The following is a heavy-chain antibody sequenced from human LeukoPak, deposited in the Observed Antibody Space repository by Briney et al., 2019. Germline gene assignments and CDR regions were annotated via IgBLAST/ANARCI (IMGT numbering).Heavy chain of an antibody. CDR1: GGSISSYY. CDR3: ARDGGITMIVVPMEGDAFDI. D-gene: IGHD3-22*01. J-gene: IGHJ3*02. CDR2: IYYSGST. Sequence: TSETLSLTCTVSGGSISSYYWSWIRQPPGKGLEWIGYIYYSGSTNYNPSLKSRVTISVDTSKNQFSLKLSSVTAADTAVYYCARDGGITMIVVPMEGDAFDIWGQGTMVTVSS. V-gene: IGHV4-59*12.